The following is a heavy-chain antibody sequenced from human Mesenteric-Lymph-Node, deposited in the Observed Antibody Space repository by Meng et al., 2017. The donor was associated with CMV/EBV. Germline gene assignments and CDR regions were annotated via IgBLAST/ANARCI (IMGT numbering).Heavy chain of an antibody. CDR2: IYPDDSDT. CDR3: ARRLDYGEYYFDY. J-gene: IGHJ4*02. D-gene: IGHD4-17*01. V-gene: IGHV5-51*01. CDR1: GYIFTNYW. Sequence: GESLKISCKASGYIFTNYWIGWVRQMPGKGLEWMGIIYPDDSDTTYSPSFQGQVTISADRSISTAYLQWSSLKASDSAMYYCARRLDYGEYYFDYWGQGTLVTVSS.